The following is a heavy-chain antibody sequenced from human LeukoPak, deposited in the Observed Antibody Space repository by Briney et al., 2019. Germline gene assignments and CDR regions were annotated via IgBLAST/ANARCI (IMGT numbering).Heavy chain of an antibody. J-gene: IGHJ4*02. V-gene: IGHV3-23*01. CDR3: ARDGYYYDSSVDY. CDR2: ISGSGGST. CDR1: GFTFSSYA. D-gene: IGHD3-22*01. Sequence: GGSLRLSCAASGFTFSSYAMSWVRQAPGKGLEWVSAISGSGGSTYYADSVKGRFTISRDNAKNSLYLQMNSLRAEDTAVYYCARDGYYYDSSVDYWGQGTLVTVSS.